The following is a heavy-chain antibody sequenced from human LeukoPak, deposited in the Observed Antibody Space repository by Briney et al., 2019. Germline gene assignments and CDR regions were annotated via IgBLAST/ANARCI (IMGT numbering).Heavy chain of an antibody. CDR2: ISGYNGNT. D-gene: IGHD4-23*01. J-gene: IGHJ4*02. CDR1: GYIFTTYG. CDR3: ARQHYGGNSVPWDY. V-gene: IGHV1-18*01. Sequence: ASVKVSCKASGYIFTTYGISWVRQAPGQGREWMGWISGYNGNTKYAQNLQGRVTMTTDTSTSTAYMELRRLRSDDTAIYYCARQHYGGNSVPWDYWGQGTLVTVSS.